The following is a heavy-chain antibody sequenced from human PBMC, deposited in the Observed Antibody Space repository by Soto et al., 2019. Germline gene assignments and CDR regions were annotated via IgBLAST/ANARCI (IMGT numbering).Heavy chain of an antibody. Sequence: GGSLRLSCAASGFSFGDYAMSWVRQAPGKGLEWVSGISGTGSRTSYADSVRGRFTISRDNVNDTLSLQMDSLRAEDTAVYYCARGGRYTYGYGDYSYGMDVWGQGTTVTVSS. CDR3: ARGGRYTYGYGDYSYGMDV. CDR1: GFSFGDYA. CDR2: ISGTGSRT. J-gene: IGHJ6*02. D-gene: IGHD5-18*01. V-gene: IGHV3-23*01.